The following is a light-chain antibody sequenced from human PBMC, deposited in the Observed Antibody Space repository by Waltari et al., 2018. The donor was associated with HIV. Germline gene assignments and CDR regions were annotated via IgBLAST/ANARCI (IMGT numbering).Light chain of an antibody. Sequence: QSVLTQPPSLSPAPGQRVPSSCPASSSNIVRTYLSWDQQLPGTAPKHLIYENDKRPSGIPDRFSGSQSGTSATLGITGLQTGDEADYYCGTWDTSLSVGVFGGGTKLTVL. CDR2: END. V-gene: IGLV1-51*02. CDR1: SSNIVRTY. J-gene: IGLJ3*02. CDR3: GTWDTSLSVGV.